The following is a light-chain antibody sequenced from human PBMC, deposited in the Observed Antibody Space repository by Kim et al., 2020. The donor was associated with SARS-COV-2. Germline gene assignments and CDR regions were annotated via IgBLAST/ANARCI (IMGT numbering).Light chain of an antibody. V-gene: IGLV1-44*01. CDR1: RSNIGSNT. Sequence: ELTQPPSASGTPGQRVTISCSGSRSNIGSNTVNWYQQVPGTAPKLLIYTNNERPSGVPDRLSGSKSGTSASLAISGLQSEDEANYYCASWDDSLKGWVFGGGPQLPVL. CDR2: TNN. CDR3: ASWDDSLKGWV. J-gene: IGLJ3*02.